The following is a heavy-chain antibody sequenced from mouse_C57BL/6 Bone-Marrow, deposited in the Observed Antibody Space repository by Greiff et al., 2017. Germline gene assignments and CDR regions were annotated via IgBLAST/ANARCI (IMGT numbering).Heavy chain of an antibody. J-gene: IGHJ3*01. CDR3: AKLAAGFAY. CDR1: GFTFSSYG. CDR2: ISSGGSYT. V-gene: IGHV5-6*01. Sequence: EVKLVESGGDLVKPGGSLKLSCAASGFTFSSYGMSWVRQTPDKRLEWVATISSGGSYTYYPDSVKGRFTISRDNATNTLYLQMSSLKSEDTAMYYCAKLAAGFAYWGQGTLVTVSA.